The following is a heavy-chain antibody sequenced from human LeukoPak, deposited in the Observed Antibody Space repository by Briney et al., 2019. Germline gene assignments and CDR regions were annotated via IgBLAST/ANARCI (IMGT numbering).Heavy chain of an antibody. CDR1: GYTFTGYY. Sequence: ASVMVSCKASGYTFTGYYMHWVRQAPGQGLEWMGRINPNSGGTNYAQKFQGRVTMTRDTSISTAYMELSRLRSDDTAVYYCARVPRRDSSGPFGYWGQGTLVTVSS. CDR3: ARVPRRDSSGPFGY. CDR2: INPNSGGT. J-gene: IGHJ4*02. V-gene: IGHV1-2*06. D-gene: IGHD3-22*01.